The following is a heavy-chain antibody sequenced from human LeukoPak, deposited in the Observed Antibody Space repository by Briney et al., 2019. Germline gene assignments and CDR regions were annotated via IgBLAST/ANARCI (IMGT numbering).Heavy chain of an antibody. CDR2: ISYDGSNK. D-gene: IGHD1-26*01. J-gene: IGHJ4*02. CDR1: GFTFSSYA. CDR3: ARDLVGATIYFDY. V-gene: IGHV3-30-3*01. Sequence: GGSLRLSCAASGFTFSSYAMHWVRQAPGKGLEWVAVISYDGSNKYYADSVKGRFTMSRDNSKNTLYLQMNSLRAEDTAVYYCARDLVGATIYFDYWGQGTLVTVSS.